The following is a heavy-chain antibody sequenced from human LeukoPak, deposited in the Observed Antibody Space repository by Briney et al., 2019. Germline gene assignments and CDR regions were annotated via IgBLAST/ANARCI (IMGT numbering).Heavy chain of an antibody. Sequence: GASVKVSCKASGGTFSSYAISWVRQAPGQGLEWMGGIIPIFGTANYAQKFQGRVTITADESTSTAYMELSSLRSEDTAMYYCARYGIYYYYMGVWGKGTTVTVSS. CDR1: GGTFSSYA. D-gene: IGHD1-1*01. V-gene: IGHV1-69*13. CDR3: ARYGIYYYYMGV. J-gene: IGHJ6*03. CDR2: IIPIFGTA.